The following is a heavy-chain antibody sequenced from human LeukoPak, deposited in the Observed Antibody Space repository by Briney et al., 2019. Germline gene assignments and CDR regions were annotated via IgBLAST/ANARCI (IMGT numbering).Heavy chain of an antibody. J-gene: IGHJ4*02. V-gene: IGHV3-23*01. D-gene: IGHD4-23*01. Sequence: GGSLRLSCAASGFSFSNYGMSWVRQAPGEGLEWVSAISDSTWYADSVKGRFTISRDSSQNTVYLQMNSLRAEDTAVYYSAKDRRSYGGTSFDSWGQGTLVTVSS. CDR3: AKDRRSYGGTSFDS. CDR2: ISDST. CDR1: GFSFSNYG.